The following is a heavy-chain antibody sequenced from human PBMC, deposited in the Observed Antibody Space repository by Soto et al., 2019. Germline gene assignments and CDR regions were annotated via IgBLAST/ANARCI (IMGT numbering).Heavy chain of an antibody. CDR1: GYTFTSYY. CDR3: ARYSSGWHFDY. CDR2: INPSGGST. J-gene: IGHJ4*02. V-gene: IGHV1-46*01. Sequence: ASVTVSCQTSGYTFTSYYMHWVRQAPGQGLEWMGIINPSGGSTSYAQKFQGRVTMTRDTSTSTVYMELSSLRSEDTAVYYCARYSSGWHFDYWGQGTLVTVSS. D-gene: IGHD6-19*01.